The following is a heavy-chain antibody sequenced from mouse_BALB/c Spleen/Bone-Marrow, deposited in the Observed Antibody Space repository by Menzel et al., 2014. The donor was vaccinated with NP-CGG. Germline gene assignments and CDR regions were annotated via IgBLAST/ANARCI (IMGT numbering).Heavy chain of an antibody. CDR3: ARDENVGIYWYFDV. V-gene: IGHV7-3*02. Sequence: EVKLVESGGGSVQPGGSPRLSCATSGFTFTDYYMSWVRQPPGKALEWLGFIRNKAKGYTTDYSASVKGRFTISRDNSQRILYLQMNTLRAEDSATYYCARDENVGIYWYFDVWGAGTTVIVSS. CDR1: GFTFTDYY. CDR2: IRNKAKGYTT. J-gene: IGHJ1*01.